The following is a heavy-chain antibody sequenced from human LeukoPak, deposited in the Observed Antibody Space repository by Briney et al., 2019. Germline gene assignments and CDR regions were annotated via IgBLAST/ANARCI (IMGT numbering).Heavy chain of an antibody. CDR3: ARVAPQYQLLLDWFDP. CDR1: GYSFTSYW. J-gene: IGHJ5*02. D-gene: IGHD2-2*01. Sequence: GESLKISFKGSGYSFTSYWIGWVRQMPGKGLEWMGIIYPGDSDTRYSPSFQGQVTISADKSISTAYLQWSSLKASDTAMYYCARVAPQYQLLLDWFDPWGQGTLVTVSS. V-gene: IGHV5-51*01. CDR2: IYPGDSDT.